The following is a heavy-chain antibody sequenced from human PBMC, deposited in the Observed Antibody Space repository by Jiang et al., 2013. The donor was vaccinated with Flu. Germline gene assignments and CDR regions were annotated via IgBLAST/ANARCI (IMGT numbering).Heavy chain of an antibody. Sequence: VQLVESGGGVVQPGRSLRLSCAASGFTFSNYVMHWVRQAPGKGLEWVAVIWYDGTNKYYADSVKGRFTISRDNSKNTLYVQMNSLRAEDTAVYYCARGTDYGDYGFWFQHWGQDTLVTVSS. CDR1: GFTFSNYV. CDR2: IWYDGTNK. D-gene: IGHD4-17*01. CDR3: ARGTDYGDYGFWFQH. V-gene: IGHV3-33*01. J-gene: IGHJ1*01.